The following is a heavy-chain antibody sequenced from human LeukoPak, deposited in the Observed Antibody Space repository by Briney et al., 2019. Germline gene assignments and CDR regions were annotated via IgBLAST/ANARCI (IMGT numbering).Heavy chain of an antibody. CDR3: ARAGYSSSWYIT. D-gene: IGHD6-13*01. J-gene: IGHJ4*02. Sequence: ASVKVSCKASGYTFTSYYMHWVRQAPGQGLEWMGLINPSGGSTNYAQKFQGRVIVTRDMSTSTVYMELSSLRSEDTAVYYCARAGYSSSWYITWGQGTLVAVSS. CDR1: GYTFTSYY. V-gene: IGHV1-46*01. CDR2: INPSGGST.